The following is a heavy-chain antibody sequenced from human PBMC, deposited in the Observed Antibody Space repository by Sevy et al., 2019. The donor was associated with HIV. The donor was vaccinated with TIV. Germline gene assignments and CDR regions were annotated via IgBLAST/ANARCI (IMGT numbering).Heavy chain of an antibody. CDR1: GFTFSSYW. Sequence: GGSLRLSCVASGFTFSSYWMHWVRQAPGKGLEWVANIKQDGSEKYYVGSVKGRFTISRDNAKNTVYLQMNSLRAEDTAGLYCAGRSFDYWGQGTLVTVSS. J-gene: IGHJ4*02. V-gene: IGHV3-7*01. CDR2: IKQDGSEK. CDR3: AGRSFDY.